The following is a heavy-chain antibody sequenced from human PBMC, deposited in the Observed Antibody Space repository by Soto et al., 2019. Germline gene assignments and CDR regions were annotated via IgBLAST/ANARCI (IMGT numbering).Heavy chain of an antibody. CDR2: VYYSGNA. D-gene: IGHD2-15*01. CDR3: ARHENIVVVSAATAFDI. V-gene: IGHV4-39*01. J-gene: IGHJ3*02. CDR1: GGSISSNSHF. Sequence: SETLSLTCSVSGGSISSNSHFWGWIRQPPGKGLEWIGTVYYSGNAYFSPSLKSRVTISVDTSKNQFSLNLSSVTAADTAVYYCARHENIVVVSAATAFDIWGQGTMVTVSS.